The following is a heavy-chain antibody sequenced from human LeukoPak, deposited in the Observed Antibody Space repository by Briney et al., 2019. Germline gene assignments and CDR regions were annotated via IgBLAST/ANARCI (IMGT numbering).Heavy chain of an antibody. CDR3: AREIAAAAYNWFDP. D-gene: IGHD6-13*01. J-gene: IGHJ5*02. Sequence: GGSLRLSCAASGFTFSSYWMSWLRPAPGKGLEWVANIKQDGSEKYYVDSVKGRFTISRANAKNSLDLQMNSLRAEDTAVYDCAREIAAAAYNWFDPWGQGTLVTVSS. CDR1: GFTFSSYW. V-gene: IGHV3-7*01. CDR2: IKQDGSEK.